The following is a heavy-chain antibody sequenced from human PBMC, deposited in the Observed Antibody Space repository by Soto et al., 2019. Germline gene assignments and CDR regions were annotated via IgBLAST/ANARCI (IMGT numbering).Heavy chain of an antibody. J-gene: IGHJ5*02. V-gene: IGHV1-3*01. CDR1: GYTFTSYA. CDR3: ARDYTGSCYQTAWFDP. Sequence: GASVKVSCRASGYTFTSYAMHWVRQAPGQRLEWMGWINAGNGNKKYSQKFQGRVTITRDTSASTAYMELSSLRSEDTAVYYCARDYTGSCYQTAWFDPWGQGTLVTVSS. CDR2: INAGNGNK. D-gene: IGHD6-13*01.